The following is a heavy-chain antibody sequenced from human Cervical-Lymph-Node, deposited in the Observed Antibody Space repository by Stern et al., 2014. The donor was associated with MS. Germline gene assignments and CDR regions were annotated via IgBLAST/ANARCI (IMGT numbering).Heavy chain of an antibody. Sequence: QVQLVQSGAEVKKPGASVKVSGKASGYTFSDHYMHWVRQAPGQGLEWMGWINAKSGITNYAQKFQGRVTMTRDPSITTAYMELSSLRSDDTAVYYCARELNWNDIFTNVLDIGGQGTMGTVSS. J-gene: IGHJ3*02. V-gene: IGHV1-2*02. CDR2: INAKSGIT. CDR3: ARELNWNDIFTNVLDI. CDR1: GYTFSDHY. D-gene: IGHD1-20*01.